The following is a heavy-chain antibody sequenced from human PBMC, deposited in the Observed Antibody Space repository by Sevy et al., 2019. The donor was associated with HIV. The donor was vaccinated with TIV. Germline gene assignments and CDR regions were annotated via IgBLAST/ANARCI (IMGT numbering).Heavy chain of an antibody. D-gene: IGHD2-15*01. Sequence: SETLSLTCTVSGGSVSGYFWSWIRQPPGRGLEWIGNIHHSGTTKYNPSLKSRLTISVDTSKNQFSLILTSATAADTAVYYCTRVDIGHSDYWGQGTPVTVSS. CDR2: IHHSGTT. V-gene: IGHV4-59*02. CDR3: TRVDIGHSDY. J-gene: IGHJ4*02. CDR1: GGSVSGYF.